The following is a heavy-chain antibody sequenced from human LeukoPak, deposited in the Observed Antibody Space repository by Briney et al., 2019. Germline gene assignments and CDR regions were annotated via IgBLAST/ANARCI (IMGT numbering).Heavy chain of an antibody. CDR2: IHPGDSIS. Sequence: GESLQISCKGSGYRFTSYWIGWVRRTPGKGPEWMGIIHPGDSISRYSPSFQGQVSISVDKSISTVYLQWGSLKASDTAMYYCARQPGAGWFDPWGQGTLVTVSS. D-gene: IGHD3-10*01. V-gene: IGHV5-51*01. CDR3: ARQPGAGWFDP. J-gene: IGHJ5*02. CDR1: GYRFTSYW.